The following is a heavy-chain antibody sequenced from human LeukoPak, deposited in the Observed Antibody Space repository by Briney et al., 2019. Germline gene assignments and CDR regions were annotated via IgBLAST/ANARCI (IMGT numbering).Heavy chain of an antibody. D-gene: IGHD1-26*01. CDR2: IRYDGSNK. Sequence: GGSLRLSCAASGFTLSSYGMHWVRQAPGRGLGWVAFIRYDGSNKYYADFVKGRFTISRDNSKNTLYLQMNSLRAEDTAVYYCAKLGAYSVYYYMDVWGKGTTVTVSS. CDR1: GFTLSSYG. J-gene: IGHJ6*03. CDR3: AKLGAYSVYYYMDV. V-gene: IGHV3-30*02.